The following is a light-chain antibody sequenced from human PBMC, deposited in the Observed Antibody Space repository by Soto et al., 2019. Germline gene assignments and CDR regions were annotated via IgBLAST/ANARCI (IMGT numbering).Light chain of an antibody. J-gene: IGLJ2*01. V-gene: IGLV2-14*01. Sequence: QSALTQPASVSGSPGQSITISCTGTNSDVGGYKSVSWYQQHPGKAPKLMIYGVSNRPSGVSNRFSGSKSGNTASLTISGLQAEDEADYYCSSYTSSSTVVFGGGTKLTVL. CDR1: NSDVGGYKS. CDR3: SSYTSSSTVV. CDR2: GVS.